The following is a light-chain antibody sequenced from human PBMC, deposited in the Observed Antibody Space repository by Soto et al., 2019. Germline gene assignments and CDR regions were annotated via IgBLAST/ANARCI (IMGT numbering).Light chain of an antibody. Sequence: EIVLTQSPGTLSLSPGERATLSCRASQSVSSSSLAWYQQKPGQAPRLLIYGASSRATGIPDRFSGSGSGTDFTLTISRLEPEDFAVYYCQQYGSSRRTFGPGTKVDIK. J-gene: IGKJ3*01. CDR3: QQYGSSRRT. CDR1: QSVSSSS. CDR2: GAS. V-gene: IGKV3-20*01.